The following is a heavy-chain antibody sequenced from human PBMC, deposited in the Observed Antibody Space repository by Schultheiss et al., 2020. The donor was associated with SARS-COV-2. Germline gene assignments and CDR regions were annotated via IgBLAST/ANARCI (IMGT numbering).Heavy chain of an antibody. D-gene: IGHD6-19*01. CDR3: ARGGWNGLDV. CDR1: GFTFAESA. Sequence: GGSLRLSCTTSGFTFAESALSWVRQAPGKGLEWVANIKQDGSEKYYVDSVKGRFTISRDNARNSLYLQMNSLRAEDTAVYYCARGGWNGLDVWGQGTTVTVSS. CDR2: IKQDGSEK. J-gene: IGHJ6*02. V-gene: IGHV3-7*03.